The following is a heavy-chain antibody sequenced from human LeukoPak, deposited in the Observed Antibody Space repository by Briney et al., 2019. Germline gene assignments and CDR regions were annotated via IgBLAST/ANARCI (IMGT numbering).Heavy chain of an antibody. CDR2: MIPIFGTA. D-gene: IGHD7-27*01. CDR1: GGTYSIYA. Sequence: ASVKVSCKASGGTYSIYATSWVRQAPGQGLEWMAGMIPIFGTANYAQKFQGRVTITADESTSTAYMELSSLRSEDTAVYYCARGELGLMDYYYGMDVWGQGTMVTVSS. V-gene: IGHV1-69*13. J-gene: IGHJ6*02. CDR3: ARGELGLMDYYYGMDV.